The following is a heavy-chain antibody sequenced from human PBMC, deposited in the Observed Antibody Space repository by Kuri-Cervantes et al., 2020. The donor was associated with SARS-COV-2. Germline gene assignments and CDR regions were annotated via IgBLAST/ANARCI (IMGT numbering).Heavy chain of an antibody. Sequence: SETLSLTGTVSGGSISSGGYYWGWIRQPPGKGLEFIGTIYYAGRTYYNTSLKSRVTISVDTSKNQFSLKLSSVTAADTAVYYCARHDYWGQGTLVTVSS. V-gene: IGHV4-39*01. CDR2: IYYAGRT. CDR3: ARHDY. CDR1: GGSISSGGYY. J-gene: IGHJ4*02.